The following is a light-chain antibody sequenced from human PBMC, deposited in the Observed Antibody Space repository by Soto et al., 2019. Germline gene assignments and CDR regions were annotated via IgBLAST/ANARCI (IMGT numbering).Light chain of an antibody. V-gene: IGKV3-15*01. J-gene: IGKJ4*01. CDR1: QFIGSN. Sequence: MTQSPATLSVSPGERATLSCRASQFIGSNLAWYQQKPGEAPRLLMYDASSRATGIPARFSGSGSVTEFALTISSLQSEDFAIYYCQQYNNWPPLTFGGGTKVEIK. CDR2: DAS. CDR3: QQYNNWPPLT.